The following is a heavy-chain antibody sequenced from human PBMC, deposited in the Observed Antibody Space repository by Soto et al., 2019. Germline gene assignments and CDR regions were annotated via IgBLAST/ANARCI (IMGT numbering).Heavy chain of an antibody. J-gene: IGHJ3*02. D-gene: IGHD3-10*01. V-gene: IGHV3-30-3*01. CDR1: GFTFSSYA. CDR2: ISYDGSNK. Sequence: QVQLVESGGGVVQPGRSLRLSCAASGFTFSSYAMHWVRQAPGKGLEWVAVISYDGSNKYYADSVKGRFTISRDNSKNRLYRKITSLRGGDTAVYSCAREGSFTIDLFVIWGQGTMVTVSS. CDR3: AREGSFTIDLFVI.